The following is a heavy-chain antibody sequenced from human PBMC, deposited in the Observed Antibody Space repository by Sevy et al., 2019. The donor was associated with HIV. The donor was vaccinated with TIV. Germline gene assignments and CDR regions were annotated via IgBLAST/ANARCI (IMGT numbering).Heavy chain of an antibody. V-gene: IGHV3-30-3*01. J-gene: IGHJ4*02. CDR3: ARVGQQLYFDY. CDR1: GFTFSSYA. Sequence: GGSLRLSCAASGFTFSSYAMHWVRQAPGKGLEWVAVISYDGSNKYYADSVKGRFTISRDNSKNTLYLQMNSLRAEDTAVYYCARVGQQLYFDYWGQGTLVTVSS. CDR2: ISYDGSNK. D-gene: IGHD6-13*01.